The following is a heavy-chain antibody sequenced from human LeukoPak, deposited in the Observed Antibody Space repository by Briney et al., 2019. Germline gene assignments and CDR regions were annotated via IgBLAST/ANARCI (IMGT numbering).Heavy chain of an antibody. Sequence: GGSLRLSCAASGFTLSDYAMSWVRQPPGKGLEWVSTISGSGGYTYYADSVRGRFTISRDNSKNTLYLQMNSLRVEDTAVYYCATTLRSGSYYFDSWGQGTLVTVSS. D-gene: IGHD1-26*01. CDR2: ISGSGGYT. CDR3: ATTLRSGSYYFDS. V-gene: IGHV3-23*01. J-gene: IGHJ4*02. CDR1: GFTLSDYA.